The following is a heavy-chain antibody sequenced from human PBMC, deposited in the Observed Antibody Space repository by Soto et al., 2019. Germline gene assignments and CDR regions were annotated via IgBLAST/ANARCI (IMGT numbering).Heavy chain of an antibody. D-gene: IGHD6-19*01. V-gene: IGHV4-34*01. CDR2: INHSGST. J-gene: IGHJ6*03. CDR3: ARVVEQWLVDFYYYYMDV. CDR1: GGSFSGYY. Sequence: QVQLQQWGAGLLKPSETLSLTCAVYGGSFSGYYWSWIRQPPGKGLDWIGEINHSGSTNYNPSLKSRVTISVDTSKNQFSLKLSSVTAADTAVYYCARVVEQWLVDFYYYYMDVWGKGTTVNVAS.